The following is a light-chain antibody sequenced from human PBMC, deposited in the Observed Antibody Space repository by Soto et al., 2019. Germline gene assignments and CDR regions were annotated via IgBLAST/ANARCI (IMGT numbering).Light chain of an antibody. CDR3: MQALQAPLT. CDR1: QSLLHSNGYNY. V-gene: IGKV2-28*01. Sequence: DIVMTQSPLSLPVTPGEPASISCRSSQSLLHSNGYNYLDWYLQKPGQSPQLLIYLGSSRASGVPDRFSGSGSGTDFTLKISRVAAEDVGFYYCMQALQAPLTFGQGTQVEIK. CDR2: LGS. J-gene: IGKJ1*01.